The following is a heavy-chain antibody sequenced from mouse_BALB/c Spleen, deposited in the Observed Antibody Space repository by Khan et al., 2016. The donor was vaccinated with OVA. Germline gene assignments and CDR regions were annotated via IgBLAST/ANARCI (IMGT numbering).Heavy chain of an antibody. J-gene: IGHJ3*01. V-gene: IGHV1-77*01. Sequence: QVQLKQSGAELARPGASVKLSCKASGDTFTDYYINWVKLRTGQGLEWIGEISPGSGDTYYNERFKGKATLTADKSSSTAYMQLSSLTSEASAVDFCARRNYFGYTFAYWGQGTLVTVSA. CDR2: ISPGSGDT. CDR3: ARRNYFGYTFAY. D-gene: IGHD1-2*01. CDR1: GDTFTDYY.